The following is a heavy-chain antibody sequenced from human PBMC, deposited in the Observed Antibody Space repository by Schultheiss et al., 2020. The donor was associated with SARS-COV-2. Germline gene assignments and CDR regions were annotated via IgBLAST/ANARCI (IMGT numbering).Heavy chain of an antibody. CDR3: ARGGLGGIAARRVYYYYYMDV. J-gene: IGHJ6*03. CDR2: INHRGST. D-gene: IGHD6-6*01. V-gene: IGHV4-34*01. Sequence: SETLSLTCAVYGGSFSGYYWSWIRQPPGKGLEWIGEINHRGSTNYNPSLKSRVTISVDTSKNQFSLKLSSVTAADTAVYYCARGGLGGIAARRVYYYYYMDVWGKGTTVTVSS. CDR1: GGSFSGYY.